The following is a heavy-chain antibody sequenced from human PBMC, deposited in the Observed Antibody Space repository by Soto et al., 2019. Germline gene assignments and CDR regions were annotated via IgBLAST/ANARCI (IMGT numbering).Heavy chain of an antibody. J-gene: IGHJ4*02. D-gene: IGHD4-17*01. V-gene: IGHV2-5*02. CDR1: GFSLSSSGVG. CDR3: ARVMGSGTVGVFDY. CDR2: IYWDNYK. Sequence: QITLKESGPTLVKPTQTLTLTCTFSGFSLSSSGVGVGWIRQPPGKALEWLALIYWDNYKQYSPSLKNRFTITKDTSKNQVVLTMTKMEPVATGTYYCARVMGSGTVGVFDYGGQGTLVTVSS.